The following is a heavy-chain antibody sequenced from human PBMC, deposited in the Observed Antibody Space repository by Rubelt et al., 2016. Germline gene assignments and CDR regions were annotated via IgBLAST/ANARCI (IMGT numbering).Heavy chain of an antibody. CDR2: ISAYNGNT. CDR1: GYTFTSYG. CDR3: SRGLCGDYDY. Sequence: QVQLVQSGAEVKKPGASVKVSCKASGYTFTSYGISWVRQAPGQGLEWMGWISAYNGNTNYAQKLQGRVTMTTDTSTSTAYRVLRRRSSDDTAGYYCSRGLCGDYDYWGQGTLVTVSS. V-gene: IGHV1-18*01. D-gene: IGHD4-17*01. J-gene: IGHJ4*02.